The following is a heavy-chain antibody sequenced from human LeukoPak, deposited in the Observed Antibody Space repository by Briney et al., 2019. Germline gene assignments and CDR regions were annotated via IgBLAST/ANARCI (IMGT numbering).Heavy chain of an antibody. CDR2: IRYDGSNK. CDR1: GFTFSSYG. CDR3: ARGDGSSSGLYFDS. D-gene: IGHD6-6*01. Sequence: GGSLRLSCAASGFTFSSYGMHWVRQAPGKGLEWVAFIRYDGSNKYYADSVKGRFTISRDNSENTLYLQMNSLRAADTAVYYCARGDGSSSGLYFDSWGRGTLVTVSS. J-gene: IGHJ4*02. V-gene: IGHV3-30*02.